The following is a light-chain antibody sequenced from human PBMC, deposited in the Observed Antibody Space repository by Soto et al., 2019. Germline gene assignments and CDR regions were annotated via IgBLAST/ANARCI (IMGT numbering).Light chain of an antibody. CDR3: QQYNNWPPWT. CDR1: QSVGNN. CDR2: AAS. J-gene: IGKJ1*01. Sequence: EIVLTQSPAALSVSPGERVTLSCRASQSVGNNLAWYQQRPGQGPRLLIYAASDRATDIPVRFSGSGSGTEFTLTISSLQSEDFAVYYWQQYNNWPPWTFGRGTKVEI. V-gene: IGKV3-15*01.